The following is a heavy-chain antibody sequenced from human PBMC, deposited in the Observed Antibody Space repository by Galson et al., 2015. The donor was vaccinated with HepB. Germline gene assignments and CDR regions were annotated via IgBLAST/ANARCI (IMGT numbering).Heavy chain of an antibody. Sequence: SLRLSCAASGFTFSSYGMHWVRQAPGKGLEWVAVIWYDGSNKYYADSVKGRFTISRDNSKNTLYLQMNSLRAEDTAVYYCASSKSGYYSSYFDYWGQGTLVTVSS. CDR1: GFTFSSYG. D-gene: IGHD3-22*01. V-gene: IGHV3-33*01. CDR3: ASSKSGYYSSYFDY. CDR2: IWYDGSNK. J-gene: IGHJ4*02.